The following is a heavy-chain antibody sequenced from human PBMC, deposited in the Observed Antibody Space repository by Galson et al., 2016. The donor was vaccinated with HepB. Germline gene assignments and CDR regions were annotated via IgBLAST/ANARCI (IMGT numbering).Heavy chain of an antibody. CDR3: VRVHLNAFDI. V-gene: IGHV4-59*01. CDR1: GGSTDGYY. Sequence: SETLSLTCTISGGSTDGYYWHWIRQPPGKGLEWIGHISYIGSTYYSPSLKSRVMISLDTSKKEFSLNLTSVTAADTAVYYCVRVHLNAFDIWGQGTKVTVPS. CDR2: ISYIGST. J-gene: IGHJ3*02.